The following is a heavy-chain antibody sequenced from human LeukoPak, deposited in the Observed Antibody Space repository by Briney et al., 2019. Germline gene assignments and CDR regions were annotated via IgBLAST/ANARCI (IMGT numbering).Heavy chain of an antibody. CDR1: GGSISSGSYY. Sequence: SETLSLTCTVSGGSISSGSYYWSWIRQPAGKGLEWIGRIYTSGSTNYDPSLKSRVTISVDTSKNQFSLKLSSVTAADTAVYYCASVGRRDGYKTSYYFDYWGQGTLVTVSS. CDR3: ASVGRRDGYKTSYYFDY. D-gene: IGHD5-24*01. J-gene: IGHJ4*02. V-gene: IGHV4-61*02. CDR2: IYTSGST.